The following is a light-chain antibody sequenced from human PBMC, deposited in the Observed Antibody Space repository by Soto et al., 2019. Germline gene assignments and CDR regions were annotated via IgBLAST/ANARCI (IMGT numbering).Light chain of an antibody. CDR2: GNS. Sequence: QSVLTQPPSVSGAPGQRVTISCTGSGSNIGAGYDVHWYQQLPGTAPKLLIYGNSNRPSGVPDRFSGSKSGTSASLAITGLQAEDEADYYCESYDSSLSAGVFGGGTKLTVL. CDR3: ESYDSSLSAGV. V-gene: IGLV1-40*01. J-gene: IGLJ2*01. CDR1: GSNIGAGYD.